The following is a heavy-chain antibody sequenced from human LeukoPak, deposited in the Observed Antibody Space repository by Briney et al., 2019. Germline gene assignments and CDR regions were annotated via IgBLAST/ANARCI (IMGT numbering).Heavy chain of an antibody. CDR1: GGSFSGYY. V-gene: IGHV4-34*01. CDR2: INHSGST. D-gene: IGHD4-17*01. CDR3: ARVSMTTVTPVDY. Sequence: SETLSLTCAVYGGSFSGYYWSWIRQPPGKGLEWIGEINHSGSTNYNPSLKSRVTISVDTSKNQFSLKLSSVTAADTAVYYCARVSMTTVTPVDYWGQGTLVTVSS. J-gene: IGHJ4*02.